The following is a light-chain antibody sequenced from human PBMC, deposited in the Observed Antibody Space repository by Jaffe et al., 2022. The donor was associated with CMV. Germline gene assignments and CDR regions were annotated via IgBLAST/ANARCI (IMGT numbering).Light chain of an antibody. J-gene: IGLJ3*02. CDR2: NNN. V-gene: IGLV1-44*01. CDR3: AVWDDSSWV. CDR1: NSNIGRNT. Sequence: QSVLTQSPSASGTPGQRVTISCSGSNSNIGRNTVNWYQHLPGTAPKLLIYNNNQRPSGVPDRFSGSKSGTSASLAISGLQSEDEADYHCAVWDDSSWVFGGGTKLTVL.